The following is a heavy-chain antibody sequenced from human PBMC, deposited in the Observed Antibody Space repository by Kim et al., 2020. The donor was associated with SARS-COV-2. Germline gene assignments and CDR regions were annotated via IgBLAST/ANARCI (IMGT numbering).Heavy chain of an antibody. CDR1: GGSISYYY. J-gene: IGHJ2*01. CDR3: ARGKYYYDGSGNPRFWYYDL. D-gene: IGHD3-22*01. CDR2: VFDSGST. V-gene: IGHV4-59*01. Sequence: SETLSLTCTVSGGSISYYYWSWIRQPPGKGLEWIGYVFDSGSTNYKPSLKSRVTISLDTSKKQFSLQLTSVTAAGTAVYYCARGKYYYDGSGNPRFWYYDLWGRGTLVTVSS.